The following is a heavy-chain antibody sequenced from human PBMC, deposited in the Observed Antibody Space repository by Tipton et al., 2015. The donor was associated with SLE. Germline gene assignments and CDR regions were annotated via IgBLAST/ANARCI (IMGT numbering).Heavy chain of an antibody. V-gene: IGHV4-59*11. CDR3: ARNRDYYYYGMDV. J-gene: IGHJ6*02. Sequence: TLSLTCTVSGGSISSHYWSRIRQPPGKGLEWIGYIYYSGSTNYNPSLKSRVTISVDTSKNQFSLKLSSVTAADTAVYYCARNRDYYYYGMDVWGQGTTVTVSS. CDR2: IYYSGST. CDR1: GGSISSHY.